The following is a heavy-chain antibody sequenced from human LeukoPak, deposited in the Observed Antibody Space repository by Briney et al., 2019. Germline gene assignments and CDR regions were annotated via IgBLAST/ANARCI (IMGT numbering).Heavy chain of an antibody. CDR2: IYTSGST. D-gene: IGHD1-26*01. CDR1: GGSVSSGNYY. CDR3: ARVYRGAGWFDP. J-gene: IGHJ5*02. Sequence: PSQTLSLTCTVSGGSVSSGNYYWTWLRQPAGKGLEWIGRIYTSGSTNYHPSLKSRVTISIDASKNQFSLKLSSVTAADTAVYYCARVYRGAGWFDPWGQGTLVTVSP. V-gene: IGHV4-61*02.